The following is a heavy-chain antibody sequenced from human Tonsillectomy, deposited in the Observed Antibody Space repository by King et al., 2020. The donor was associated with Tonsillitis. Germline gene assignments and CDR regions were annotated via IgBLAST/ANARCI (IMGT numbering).Heavy chain of an antibody. V-gene: IGHV3-9*01. CDR1: GFTFDDYA. Sequence: VQLVESGGGLVQPGRSLRLSCAASGFTFDDYAIHWVRQAPGKGLEWVSGISWNSGNIGYADSVKGRFTISRDNAKNSVYLQMDSLRAEDTALYYCAKHIGGGSSWYEGLDYWGQGTLVTVSS. CDR2: ISWNSGNI. J-gene: IGHJ4*02. CDR3: AKHIGGGSSWYEGLDY. D-gene: IGHD6-13*01.